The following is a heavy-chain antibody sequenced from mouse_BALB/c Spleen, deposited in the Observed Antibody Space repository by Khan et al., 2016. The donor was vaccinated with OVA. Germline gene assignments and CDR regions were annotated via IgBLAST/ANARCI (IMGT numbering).Heavy chain of an antibody. CDR1: GFTFSTFG. Sequence: EVELVESGGDLVKPGGSLKLSCAASGFTFSTFGMSWVRQTPDKRLEWVATISTGGSYTYYPDIVKGRFIISRDNAKNTLDLQMSSLKSEDTAMYYCTRRAYYYDSGGFAYWGQGTLVTVSA. J-gene: IGHJ3*01. CDR2: ISTGGSYT. D-gene: IGHD1-1*01. V-gene: IGHV5-6*01. CDR3: TRRAYYYDSGGFAY.